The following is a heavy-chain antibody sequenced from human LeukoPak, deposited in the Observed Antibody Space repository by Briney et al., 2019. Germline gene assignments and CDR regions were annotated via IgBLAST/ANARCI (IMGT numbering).Heavy chain of an antibody. CDR2: VSDSGSGT. CDR3: AKGKGSSGWYD. Sequence: GGSLRLSCAASGFTFSSYAMSWVRQAPGRGLEWVSAVSDSGSGTYYADSVKGRFTISRDNSKNTLYLQMTSLRAEDTALYYCAKGKGSSGWYDCGQGTLVTVSS. D-gene: IGHD6-19*01. CDR1: GFTFSSYA. J-gene: IGHJ4*02. V-gene: IGHV3-23*01.